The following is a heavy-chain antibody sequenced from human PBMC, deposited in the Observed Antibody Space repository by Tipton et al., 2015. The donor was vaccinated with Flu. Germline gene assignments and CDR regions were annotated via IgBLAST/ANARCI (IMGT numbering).Heavy chain of an antibody. CDR2: IVPVVGMT. CDR3: ARGGGRTMTFAGTFFDD. D-gene: IGHD1-14*01. J-gene: IGHJ4*02. Sequence: QLVQSGAEVKKPGSSVRVSCKTSGGIFSSDSTINWVRQAPGQGLEWMGRIVPVVGMTQYAHNFQGRVTISADKSTSTAYMDLNSLRSEDTAVYYCARGGGRTMTFAGTFFDDWGQGTLVTVSS. V-gene: IGHV1-69*09. CDR1: GGIFSSDS.